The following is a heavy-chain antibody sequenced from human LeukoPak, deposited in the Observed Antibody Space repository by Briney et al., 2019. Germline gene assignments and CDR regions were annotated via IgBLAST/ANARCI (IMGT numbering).Heavy chain of an antibody. CDR3: TRVRLRLGAYMDV. D-gene: IGHD4/OR15-4a*01. CDR1: GFTVSSKY. Sequence: PVGSLRLSCAGSGFTVSSKYMSWVRQAPGKGLEWVSVIYNGDNTNYADSVKGRFTISRNNSKNTLYLQMNSLRAEDTAVYYCTRVRLRLGAYMDVWGKGTTVTVSS. J-gene: IGHJ6*03. V-gene: IGHV3-66*01. CDR2: IYNGDNT.